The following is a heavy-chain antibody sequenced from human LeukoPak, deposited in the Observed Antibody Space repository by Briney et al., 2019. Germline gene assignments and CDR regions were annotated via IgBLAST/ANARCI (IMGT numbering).Heavy chain of an antibody. CDR2: IYSGGST. Sequence: GGSLRLSCAASGFTVSSNYMSWVRQAPGKGLEWVSVIYSGGSTYYADSGKGRFTNSRDNSKNTLYLQMNSLRAEDTAVYYCAKDGSESSSWYYWGQGTLVTVPS. D-gene: IGHD6-13*01. V-gene: IGHV3-53*01. J-gene: IGHJ4*02. CDR3: AKDGSESSSWYY. CDR1: GFTVSSNY.